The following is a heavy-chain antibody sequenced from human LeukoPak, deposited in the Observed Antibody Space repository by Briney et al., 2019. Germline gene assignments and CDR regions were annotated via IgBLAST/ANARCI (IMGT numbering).Heavy chain of an antibody. D-gene: IGHD6-19*01. V-gene: IGHV4-4*07. CDR1: GGSISIYY. Sequence: SETLSLTRTVSGGSISIYYWTWIRQPAGKGLEWIGRIYTNENTFFNPSLKSRVTMSVDTSKNQFSLQLTSVTAADAAVYYCARSSDSSGYYGGGIIDYWGQGTLVTVSS. CDR2: IYTNENT. CDR3: ARSSDSSGYYGGGIIDY. J-gene: IGHJ4*02.